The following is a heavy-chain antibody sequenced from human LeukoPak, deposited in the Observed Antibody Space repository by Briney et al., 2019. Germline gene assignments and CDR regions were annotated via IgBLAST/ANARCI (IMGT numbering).Heavy chain of an antibody. CDR2: IVGSSDTT. V-gene: IGHV3-23*01. CDR1: GFTLSSFA. D-gene: IGHD3-10*01. Sequence: PGGSLRLSCAASGFTLSSFAMSWARQAPGKGLEWVSAIVGSSDTTYYADSVKGRFTISRDTSKNTLYLQMNSLRADDTAVYYCARFAAGGSYYYYMDVWGKGTTVTVSS. J-gene: IGHJ6*03. CDR3: ARFAAGGSYYYYMDV.